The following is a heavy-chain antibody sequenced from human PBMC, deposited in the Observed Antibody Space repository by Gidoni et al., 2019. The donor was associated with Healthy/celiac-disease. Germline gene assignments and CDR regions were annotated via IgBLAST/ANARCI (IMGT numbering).Heavy chain of an antibody. V-gene: IGHV3-21*01. Sequence: EVQLVESGGGRVKPGGSLRLSGAASGSTFSSYSMNWVRQAPGKGLAWVSSISRSSSYLYYADSVEGRFTISRDNAKNSLYLQMNSLRAEDTAVYYCARDRVGYYGSGSNYYYYYGMDVWGQGTTVTVSS. CDR1: GSTFSSYS. CDR2: ISRSSSYL. CDR3: ARDRVGYYGSGSNYYYYYGMDV. J-gene: IGHJ6*02. D-gene: IGHD3-10*01.